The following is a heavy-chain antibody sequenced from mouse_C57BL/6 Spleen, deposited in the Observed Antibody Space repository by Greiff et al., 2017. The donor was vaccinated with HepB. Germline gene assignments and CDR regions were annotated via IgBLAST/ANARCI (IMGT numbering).Heavy chain of an antibody. J-gene: IGHJ2*01. Sequence: VQLQQSGPELVKPGASVKISCKASGYSFTDYNMNWVKQSNGKSLEWIGVINPNYGTTSYNQKFKGKATLTVDQSSSTAYMQLNSLTCETSADYYCAGGGYSNCRDYFDDWGQGTTLTVSS. CDR1: GYSFTDYN. D-gene: IGHD2-5*01. V-gene: IGHV1-39*01. CDR3: AGGGYSNCRDYFDD. CDR2: INPNYGTT.